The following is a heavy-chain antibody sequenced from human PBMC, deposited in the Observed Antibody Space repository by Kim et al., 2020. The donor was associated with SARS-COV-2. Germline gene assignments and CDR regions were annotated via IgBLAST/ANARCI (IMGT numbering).Heavy chain of an antibody. V-gene: IGHV4-30-4*01. CDR3: ARDGTPVTTSGMKWFGP. Sequence: SETLSLTCTVSGSSISSGDYFWSWIRQPPGKGLEWIGYIHHSGSTFYNPSLRSRLSISVDSSKNQLSVKLTSVTAADTAVYYCARDGTPVTTSGMKWFGPWGQGTLVTVSS. D-gene: IGHD4-17*01. CDR1: GSSISSGDYF. J-gene: IGHJ5*02. CDR2: IHHSGST.